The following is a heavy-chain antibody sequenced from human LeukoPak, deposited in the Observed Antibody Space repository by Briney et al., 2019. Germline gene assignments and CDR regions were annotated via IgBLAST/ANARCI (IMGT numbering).Heavy chain of an antibody. CDR2: INHSGST. J-gene: IGHJ4*02. V-gene: IGHV4-34*01. CDR1: GGSFSGYY. Sequence: SETLSLTCAVYGGSFSGYYRSWIRQPPGKGLEWIGEINHSGSTNYNPPLKSRVTISVDTSKNQFSLKLSSVTAADTAVYYCVTFGSSYYFDYWGQGTLVTVSS. CDR3: VTFGSSYYFDY. D-gene: IGHD3-16*01.